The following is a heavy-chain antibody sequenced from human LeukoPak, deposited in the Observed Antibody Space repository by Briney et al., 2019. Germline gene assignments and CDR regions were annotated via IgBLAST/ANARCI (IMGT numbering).Heavy chain of an antibody. CDR3: ARAGYSYLDY. CDR2: IYHSGST. V-gene: IGHV4-38-2*02. CDR1: GSSISSGYY. J-gene: IGHJ4*02. D-gene: IGHD5-18*01. Sequence: SETLSLTCPVSGSSISSGYYWGWLRQPPGKGLEWIGSIYHSGSTYYNPSLKSRVTISLDTSKNQFSLKVSSVTAADTAVYYCARAGYSYLDYWGQGTLVTVSS.